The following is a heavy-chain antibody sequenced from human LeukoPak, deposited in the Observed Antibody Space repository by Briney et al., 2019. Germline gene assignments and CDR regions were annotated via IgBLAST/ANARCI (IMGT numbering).Heavy chain of an antibody. CDR2: IIPIFGTA. CDR3: ESSLAVAGTGGLDP. CDR1: GGTFSSYA. J-gene: IGHJ5*02. D-gene: IGHD6-19*01. Sequence: SVKVSCKASGGTFSSYAISWVRQAPGQGLEWMGGIIPIFGTANYAQKFQGRVTITADKSTSTAYMELSSLRSEDTAVYYCESSLAVAGTGGLDPWGQGTLVTVSS. V-gene: IGHV1-69*06.